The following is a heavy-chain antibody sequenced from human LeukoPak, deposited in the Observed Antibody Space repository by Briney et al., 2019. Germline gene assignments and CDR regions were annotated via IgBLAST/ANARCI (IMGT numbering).Heavy chain of an antibody. CDR3: ARDRRDMVRGINIVRQYHYYYYMDV. J-gene: IGHJ6*03. V-gene: IGHV4-4*07. Sequence: SSETLSLTCTVSGGSISPYYWSFIRQPAGKGLEWIGRIYTSGSTNYNPSLKSRVTISVDTSKNQFSLKLSSVTAADTAVYYCARDRRDMVRGINIVRQYHYYYYMDVWGKGTTVTVSS. CDR2: IYTSGST. D-gene: IGHD3-10*01. CDR1: GGSISPYY.